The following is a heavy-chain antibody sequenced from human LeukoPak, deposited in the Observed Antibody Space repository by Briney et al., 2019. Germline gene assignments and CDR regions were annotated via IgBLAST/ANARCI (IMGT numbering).Heavy chain of an antibody. CDR2: IYSGGST. D-gene: IGHD2-2*01. J-gene: IGHJ4*02. Sequence: GGSLRLSCAASGFTFSSYWMSWVRQAPGKGLEWVSVIYSGGSTYYADSVKGRFTISRDNSKNTLYLQMNSLRAEDTAVYYCARTYCSSTSCSSIYFDYWGQGTLVTVSS. CDR1: GFTFSSYW. V-gene: IGHV3-66*01. CDR3: ARTYCSSTSCSSIYFDY.